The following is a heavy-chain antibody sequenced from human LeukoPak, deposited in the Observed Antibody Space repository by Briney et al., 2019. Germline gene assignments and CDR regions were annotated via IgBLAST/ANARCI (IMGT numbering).Heavy chain of an antibody. D-gene: IGHD3-22*01. V-gene: IGHV3-49*03. CDR3: TRDGGLSGYQNWFDP. J-gene: IGHJ5*02. CDR2: IRSKAYGGTT. Sequence: GGSLRLSCTASGFTFGDYAMSWFRQAPGKGLEWVGFIRSKAYGGTTEYAASVKGRFTISRDDSKSIAYLQMNSLKTEDTAVYYCTRDGGLSGYQNWFDPWGQGTLVTVSS. CDR1: GFTFGDYA.